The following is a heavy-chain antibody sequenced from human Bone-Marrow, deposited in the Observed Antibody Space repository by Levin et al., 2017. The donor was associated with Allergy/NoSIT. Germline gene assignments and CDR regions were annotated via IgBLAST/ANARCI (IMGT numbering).Heavy chain of an antibody. Sequence: GGSLRLSCAASGFTFSAAGMHWVRQAPGKGLEWVAIIWYDGSKIYYADSVKGRFTISRDNSKNTLYLQMNSLRAEDTAVYYCARDLRKGAYFDYWGQGTLVTVSS. CDR2: IWYDGSKI. CDR3: ARDLRKGAYFDY. V-gene: IGHV3-33*01. J-gene: IGHJ4*02. CDR1: GFTFSAAG.